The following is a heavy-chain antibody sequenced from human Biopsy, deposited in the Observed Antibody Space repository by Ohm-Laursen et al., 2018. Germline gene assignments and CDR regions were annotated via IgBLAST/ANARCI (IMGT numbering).Heavy chain of an antibody. Sequence: SVKVSCKASAYSFGDHRIHWVRQAPGQGLEWMGWIDPKSGGTNYAQKFQGRVTMTRDTSISTTYMGLRRLTSDDTAVFYCARELGDFWGGRQFDFWGQGTLVTVSS. D-gene: IGHD3-3*01. J-gene: IGHJ5*01. CDR2: IDPKSGGT. CDR1: AYSFGDHR. V-gene: IGHV1-2*02. CDR3: ARELGDFWGGRQFDF.